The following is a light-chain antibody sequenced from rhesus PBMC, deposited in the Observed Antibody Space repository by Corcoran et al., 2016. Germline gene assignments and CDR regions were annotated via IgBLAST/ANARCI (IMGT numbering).Light chain of an antibody. CDR1: NIGSEV. CDR2: YDK. CDR3: QVWHINSDQSL. V-gene: IGLV3-44*01. J-gene: IGLJ1*01. Sequence: SYDLTQAPSVSVSPGQTAKNTCGGGNIGSEVVNWDQQKPTQAPVVVIYYDKERPSGNPVRFSGSKSGNTATLTISGVGAGDEADYYCQVWHINSDQSLFGGGTRLTVL.